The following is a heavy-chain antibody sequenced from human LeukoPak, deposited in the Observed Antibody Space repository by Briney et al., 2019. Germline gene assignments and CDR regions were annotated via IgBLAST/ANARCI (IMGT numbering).Heavy chain of an antibody. Sequence: GGSLRLSCAASGFTFSSYPMHWVRQAPGKGLEYVSGINNNGGSTYYANSVKGRFTISRDNSKSTLYLQMGTLRAEDMAVYYCARDGIPFGSGSYADYWGQGTLVTVPS. V-gene: IGHV3-64*01. D-gene: IGHD3-10*01. CDR3: ARDGIPFGSGSYADY. CDR2: INNNGGST. J-gene: IGHJ4*02. CDR1: GFTFSSYP.